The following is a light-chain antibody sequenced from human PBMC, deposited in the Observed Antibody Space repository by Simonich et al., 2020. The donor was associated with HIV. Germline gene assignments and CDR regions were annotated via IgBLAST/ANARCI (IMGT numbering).Light chain of an antibody. Sequence: EIVMTQSPATLSVSPGEIATLSCRASQRVSSNLVWYQQKPGQVPRLLIYGASTRATGIPARVRGSWSGTEFTLAISSMQSEDFAVYYCQQYHSWPTFGGGTKVEIK. J-gene: IGKJ4*01. CDR2: GAS. CDR3: QQYHSWPT. V-gene: IGKV3-15*01. CDR1: QRVSSN.